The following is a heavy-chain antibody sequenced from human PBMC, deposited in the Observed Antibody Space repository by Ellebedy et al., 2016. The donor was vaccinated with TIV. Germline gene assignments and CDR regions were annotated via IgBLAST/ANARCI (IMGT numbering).Heavy chain of an antibody. CDR1: GYAFGSYH. Sequence: AASVKVSCKASGYAFGSYHMHWVRQAPGQGLKWMGMINPSGGSTRYEQKFQGRVTMTRDTSTSTVYMELSSLSSEDTAVYYCARASGDDWGQGTQVTVSS. CDR2: INPSGGST. D-gene: IGHD3-3*01. J-gene: IGHJ4*02. CDR3: ARASGDD. V-gene: IGHV1-46*01.